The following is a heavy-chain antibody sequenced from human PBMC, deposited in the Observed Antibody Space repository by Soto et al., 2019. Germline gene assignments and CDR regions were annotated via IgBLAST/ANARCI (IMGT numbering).Heavy chain of an antibody. V-gene: IGHV3-53*01. Sequence: EVQLVESGGGLIQPGGSLRLSCAASGFTVSNNYMSWVRQAPGKGLESVSVLYSDGSTYYADSVKGRFTISRDNPKNTLYLQMTSLRVDDTALYYCATAFCTDGSSCGFDYWGQGTLVTVSS. CDR3: ATAFCTDGSSCGFDY. J-gene: IGHJ4*02. CDR2: LYSDGST. CDR1: GFTVSNNY. D-gene: IGHD2-8*01.